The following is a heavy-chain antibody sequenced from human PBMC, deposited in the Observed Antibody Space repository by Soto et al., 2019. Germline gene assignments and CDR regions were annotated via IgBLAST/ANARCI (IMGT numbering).Heavy chain of an antibody. CDR3: TTEALKYGDCWSGSWPFDY. CDR1: GFTFSNAW. V-gene: IGHV3-15*01. D-gene: IGHD3-3*01. CDR2: IKSKTDGGTT. Sequence: PGGSLRLSCAASGFTFSNAWMSWVRQAPGKGLEWVGRIKSKTDGGTTDYAAPVKGRFTISRDDSKNTLHLQMNSLKTEDTAVYYCTTEALKYGDCWSGSWPFDYWGQGTLVTVSS. J-gene: IGHJ4*02.